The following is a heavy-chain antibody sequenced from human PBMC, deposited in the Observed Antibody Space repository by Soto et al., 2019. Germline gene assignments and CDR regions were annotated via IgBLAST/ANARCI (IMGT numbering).Heavy chain of an antibody. CDR3: ARASNLPAAQFHYYSYGMDV. Sequence: QVQLVQSGSELKKPGASVKVSCKASGYTFTSYAMNWVRQAPGQGLEWMGWINTNTGNPTYAQGFTGRFVFSLDTSVSAAYLQICSLKAEDTAVYYCARASNLPAAQFHYYSYGMDVWGQGTTVTVSS. CDR2: INTNTGNP. D-gene: IGHD2-2*01. CDR1: GYTFTSYA. J-gene: IGHJ6*02. V-gene: IGHV7-4-1*01.